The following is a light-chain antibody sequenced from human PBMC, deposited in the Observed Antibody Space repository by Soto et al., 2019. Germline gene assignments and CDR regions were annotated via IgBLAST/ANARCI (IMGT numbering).Light chain of an antibody. CDR2: GAS. J-gene: IGKJ1*01. CDR3: QQYGSSPSWT. Sequence: EIVMTQSPATLSVSPGERATLSCRSSQSISDTLAWYQQKPGQAPRLLIYGASSRATGIPDRFSGSGSGTDFTLTINRLEPEDFAVYYCQQYGSSPSWTFGQGTKVDI. V-gene: IGKV3-20*01. CDR1: QSISDT.